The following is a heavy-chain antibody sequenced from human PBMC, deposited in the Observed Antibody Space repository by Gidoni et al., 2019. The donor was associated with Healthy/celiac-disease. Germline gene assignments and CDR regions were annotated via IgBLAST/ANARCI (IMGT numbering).Heavy chain of an antibody. CDR2: ISAYNGNT. CDR1: GYTFTSYG. J-gene: IGHJ4*02. Sequence: QVQLVQSGAEVKKPGASVKVSCKASGYTFTSYGISWVRQAPGQGLEWMGWISAYNGNTNYAQKLQGRVTMTTDTSTSTAYMELRSLRSDDTAVYYCAREVYYYDSSGYWPGFDYWGQGTLVTVSS. D-gene: IGHD3-22*01. CDR3: AREVYYYDSSGYWPGFDY. V-gene: IGHV1-18*01.